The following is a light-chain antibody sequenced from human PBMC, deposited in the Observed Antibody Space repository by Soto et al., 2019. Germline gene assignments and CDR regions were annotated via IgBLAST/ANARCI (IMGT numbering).Light chain of an antibody. CDR1: QSISSS. CDR3: QQTYSTPRT. J-gene: IGKJ1*01. CDR2: SAS. V-gene: IGKV1-39*01. Sequence: DIQMTQSPSSMSASIGDRVTITCWASQSISSSLNLYQQKPGKAPKLLIYSASSLQSGLPSRFSGSGSGTDFTLTISSLQPEDFVTYYCQQTYSTPRTFGQGT.